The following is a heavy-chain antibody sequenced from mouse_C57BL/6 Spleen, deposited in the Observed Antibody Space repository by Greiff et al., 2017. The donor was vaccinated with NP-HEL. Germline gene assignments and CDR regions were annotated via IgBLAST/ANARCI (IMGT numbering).Heavy chain of an antibody. V-gene: IGHV5-17*01. D-gene: IGHD4-1*01. CDR2: ISSGSSTI. J-gene: IGHJ4*01. CDR3: ARPTGTVYYAMDY. CDR1: GFTFSDYG. Sequence: EVMLVESGGGLVKPGGSLKLSCAASGFTFSDYGMHWVRQAPEKGLEWVAYISSGSSTIYYADTVKGRFTISRDNAKNTLFLQMTSLRSEDTAMYYCARPTGTVYYAMDYWGQGTSVTVSS.